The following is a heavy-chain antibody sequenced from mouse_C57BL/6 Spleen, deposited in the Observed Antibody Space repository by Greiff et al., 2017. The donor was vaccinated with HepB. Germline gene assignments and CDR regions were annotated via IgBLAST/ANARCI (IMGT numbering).Heavy chain of an antibody. CDR1: GFTFSDYG. CDR2: ISSGSSTI. D-gene: IGHD2-4*01. CDR3: ASLYYDYDGLAY. Sequence: EVKVEESGGGLVKPGGSLKLSCAASGFTFSDYGMHWVRQAPEKGLEWVAYISSGSSTIYYADTVKGRFTISRDNAKNTLFLQMTSLRSEDTAMYYCASLYYDYDGLAYWGQGTLVTVSA. J-gene: IGHJ3*01. V-gene: IGHV5-17*01.